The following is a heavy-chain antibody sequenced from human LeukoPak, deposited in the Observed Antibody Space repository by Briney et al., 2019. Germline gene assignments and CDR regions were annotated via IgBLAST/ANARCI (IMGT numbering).Heavy chain of an antibody. CDR1: GYTFTNYY. V-gene: IGHV1-46*01. CDR2: ISPSGAST. J-gene: IGHJ3*02. Sequence: GVSVKVSCKASGYTFTNYYMHWVRQAPGQGLEWMGMISPSGASTSYAQKFQGRVTMTRDVSTSTVYMELSSLRSEDTAVYYCARHTTGYNSPRDSFNIWGQGTMVTVSS. D-gene: IGHD1-1*01. CDR3: ARHTTGYNSPRDSFNI.